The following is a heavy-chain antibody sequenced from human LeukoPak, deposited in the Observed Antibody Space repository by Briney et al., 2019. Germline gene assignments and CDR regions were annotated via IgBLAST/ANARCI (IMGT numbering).Heavy chain of an antibody. CDR2: ISGSGGST. V-gene: IGHV3-23*01. CDR1: GFTFSSYA. CDR3: AKRWAEWELLSAADY. D-gene: IGHD1-26*01. Sequence: GGSLRLSCAASGFTFSSYAMSWVRQAPGKGLEWVSAISGSGGSTYYADSVKGRFTISRDNSKNTLYLQMNSLRAEDTAVYYCAKRWAEWELLSAADYWGQGTLVTVSS. J-gene: IGHJ4*02.